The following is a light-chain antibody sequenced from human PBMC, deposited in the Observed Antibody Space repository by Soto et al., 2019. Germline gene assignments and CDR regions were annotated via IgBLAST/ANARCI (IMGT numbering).Light chain of an antibody. V-gene: IGKV3-20*01. CDR2: GAS. J-gene: IGKJ4*01. Sequence: EIMLTQSPGTLSLSPGERATLSCRASQSIANNDLGWDQHKPGQTPRLLIYGASSRASGISDRFSGSRSGTDFTITISRLEPADFSVYSCQQHGSAPALTFGGGTKVEIK. CDR3: QQHGSAPALT. CDR1: QSIANND.